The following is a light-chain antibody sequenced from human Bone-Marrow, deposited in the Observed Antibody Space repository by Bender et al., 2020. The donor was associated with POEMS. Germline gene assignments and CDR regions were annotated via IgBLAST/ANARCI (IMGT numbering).Light chain of an antibody. CDR3: CSYAGGSSLM. Sequence: QSALTQPASLSGSPGQSITISCAGTSSDVGSYNLVSRYQQHPGKAPKLMIYDVTKRPSGVSGRFSGSKSGNTASLTISGLQAEDEANYYCCSYAGGSSLMFGGGTKLTVL. J-gene: IGLJ3*02. CDR1: SSDVGSYNL. CDR2: DVT. V-gene: IGLV2-23*02.